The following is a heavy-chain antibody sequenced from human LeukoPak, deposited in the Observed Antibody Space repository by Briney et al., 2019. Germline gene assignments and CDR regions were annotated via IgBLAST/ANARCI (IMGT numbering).Heavy chain of an antibody. CDR2: IYTSGST. J-gene: IGHJ4*02. CDR1: GGSICSGSYY. D-gene: IGHD5-24*01. CDR3: AREGLHVDY. Sequence: SQTLSLTCTVSGGSICSGSYYWSWIRQPAGKGLEWIGRIYTSGSTNYNPSLKSRVTISVDTSKNQFSLKLSSVTAADTAVYYCAREGLHVDYWGQGTLVTVSS. V-gene: IGHV4-61*02.